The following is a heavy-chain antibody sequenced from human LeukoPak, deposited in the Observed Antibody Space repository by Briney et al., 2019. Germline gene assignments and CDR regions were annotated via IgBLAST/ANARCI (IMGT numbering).Heavy chain of an antibody. Sequence: SETLSLTCAVSGYSISSGYYWGWIRQPPGKGLEWIGSIYHSGSTYYNPSLKSRVTISVDTSKNQFSLKLNPVTAADTAVYYCAREGVGTHAFDIWGQGTMVTVSS. V-gene: IGHV4-38-2*01. D-gene: IGHD3-3*01. CDR2: IYHSGST. CDR1: GYSISSGYY. CDR3: AREGVGTHAFDI. J-gene: IGHJ3*02.